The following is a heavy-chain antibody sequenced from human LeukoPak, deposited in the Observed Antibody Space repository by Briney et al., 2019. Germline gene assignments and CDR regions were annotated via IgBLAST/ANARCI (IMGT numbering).Heavy chain of an antibody. CDR1: GYTFTSYA. Sequence: ASVKVSCKASGYTFTSYAMNWVRQAPGQGLEWMGWINTNTGNPTYAQGFTGRFVFSLDTSVTTAYLQINNLRSEDTAVYYCARDVGVMALDYWGQGTLVTVSS. J-gene: IGHJ4*02. D-gene: IGHD3-16*01. CDR2: INTNTGNP. CDR3: ARDVGVMALDY. V-gene: IGHV7-4-1*02.